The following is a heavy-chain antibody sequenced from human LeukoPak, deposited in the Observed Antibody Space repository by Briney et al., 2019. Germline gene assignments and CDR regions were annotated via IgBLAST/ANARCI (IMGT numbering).Heavy chain of an antibody. CDR3: ARESDPDYGMDV. CDR1: GFTFSSYS. J-gene: IGHJ6*02. CDR2: ISSSSSYI. Sequence: PGGSLRLSCAASGFTFSSYSMNWVRQAPGNGLEWVSSISSSSSYIYYADSVKGRFTISRDNAKNSLYLQMNSLRAEDTAVYYCARESDPDYGMDVWGQGTTVTVSS. V-gene: IGHV3-21*01.